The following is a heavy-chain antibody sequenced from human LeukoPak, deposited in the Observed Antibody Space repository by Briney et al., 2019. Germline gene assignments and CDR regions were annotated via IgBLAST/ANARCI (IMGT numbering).Heavy chain of an antibody. D-gene: IGHD6-19*01. CDR1: GGSISSYY. V-gene: IGHV4-59*08. J-gene: IGHJ4*02. CDR2: IYYSGST. CDR3: ARAYSSGWYPAGFDY. Sequence: SETLSLTCTVSGGSISSYYWSWIRQPPGKGLEWIGYIYYSGSTNYNTSLKSRVTISVDTSKNQFSLKRSSVTAADAAVYYCARAYSSGWYPAGFDYWGQGTLVTVSS.